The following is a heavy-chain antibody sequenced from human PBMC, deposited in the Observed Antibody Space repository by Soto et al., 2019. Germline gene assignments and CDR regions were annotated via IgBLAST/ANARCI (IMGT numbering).Heavy chain of an antibody. J-gene: IGHJ4*02. CDR3: ARKSNDILTGYYYFDY. V-gene: IGHV4-34*01. CDR2: INHSGST. CDR1: GGSFSGYY. D-gene: IGHD3-9*01. Sequence: SETLSLTCAVYGGSFSGYYWSWIRQPPGKGLEWIGEINHSGSTNYNPSLKSRVTISVDTSKNQFSLKLSSVTAADTAVYYCARKSNDILTGYYYFDYWGQGTLVTVSS.